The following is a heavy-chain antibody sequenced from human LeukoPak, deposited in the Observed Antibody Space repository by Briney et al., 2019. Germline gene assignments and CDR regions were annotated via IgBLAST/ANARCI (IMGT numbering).Heavy chain of an antibody. CDR1: GYTFTGYY. CDR3: ARDPGYSSGWYFDY. D-gene: IGHD6-19*01. Sequence: ASVKVSCKASGYTFTGYYMHWVRQAPGQGLEWMGWINPNSGGTNYAQKFQGRVTMTRDTSISTAYMELSRLRSDDTAVYYCARDPGYSSGWYFDYWAREPWSPSPQ. CDR2: INPNSGGT. V-gene: IGHV1-2*02. J-gene: IGHJ4*02.